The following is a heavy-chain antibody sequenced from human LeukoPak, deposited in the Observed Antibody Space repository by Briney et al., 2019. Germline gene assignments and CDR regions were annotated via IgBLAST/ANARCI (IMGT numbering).Heavy chain of an antibody. CDR3: ASQGKGAEHY. CDR2: IYYSGST. CDR1: GGSISSYY. V-gene: IGHV4-39*01. Sequence: PSEALSLTCTVSGGSISSYYWGWIRQPPGKGLEWIGSIYYSGSTYYNPSLKSRVTISVDTSKNQFSLKLSSVTAADTAVYYCASQGKGAEHYWGQGTLVTVSS. J-gene: IGHJ4*02. D-gene: IGHD3-10*01.